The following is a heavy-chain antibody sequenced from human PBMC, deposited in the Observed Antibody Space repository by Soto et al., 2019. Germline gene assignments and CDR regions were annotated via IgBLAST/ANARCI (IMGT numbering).Heavy chain of an antibody. J-gene: IGHJ6*02. D-gene: IGHD3-9*01. Sequence: GGSLRLSCAASGFAFREYAMIWVRQAPGKGLEWVSTISVSGTNTYYGDSVKGRFAVSRDNSKNKLYLQMSGLKTEDTAVYYCTTDGRVLRSFDWLLSPYNGMDVWGQGTTVTVSS. CDR2: ISVSGTNT. V-gene: IGHV3-23*01. CDR1: GFAFREYA. CDR3: TTDGRVLRSFDWLLSPYNGMDV.